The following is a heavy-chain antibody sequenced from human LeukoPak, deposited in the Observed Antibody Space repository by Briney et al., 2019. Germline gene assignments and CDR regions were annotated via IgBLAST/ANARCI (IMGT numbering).Heavy chain of an antibody. V-gene: IGHV4-39*01. Sequence: SETLSLTCTVSGGSISSSSYYWGWIRQPPGEGLEWIGSIYYSGSTYYNPSLKSRVTISVDTSKNQFSLKLSSVTAADTAVYYCARRGPDFWSGYFNSWGQGTLVTVSS. J-gene: IGHJ5*02. CDR3: ARRGPDFWSGYFNS. D-gene: IGHD3-3*01. CDR2: IYYSGST. CDR1: GGSISSSSYY.